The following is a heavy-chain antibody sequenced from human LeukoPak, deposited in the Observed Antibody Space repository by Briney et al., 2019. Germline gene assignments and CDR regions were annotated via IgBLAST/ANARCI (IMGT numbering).Heavy chain of an antibody. CDR1: GDSINSSLYY. D-gene: IGHD5-18*01. CDR2: GYYSGNI. CDR3: ARSPTKRVTEDY. Sequence: SETLSLTCTVSGDSINSSLYYWGWIRQPPGKGLEWIGTGYYSGNIYYNPSLKSRLTISVDTSKNQFSLNLTSVTAADTAVYYCARSPTKRVTEDYWGQGMLVTVSS. V-gene: IGHV4-39*07. J-gene: IGHJ4*02.